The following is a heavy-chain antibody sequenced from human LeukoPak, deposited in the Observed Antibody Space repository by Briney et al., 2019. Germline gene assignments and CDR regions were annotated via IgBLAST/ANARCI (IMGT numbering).Heavy chain of an antibody. V-gene: IGHV1-69*05. J-gene: IGHJ4*02. CDR2: IIPIFGTA. D-gene: IGHD6-6*01. CDR3: ARGGSSSSDSDY. CDR1: GGTFSSYA. Sequence: SVKVSCKASGGTFSSYAISWVRQAPGQGLEWMGGIIPIFGTANYAQKFQGRVTITTDESTSTAYMELSSLRSEDTAVYYCARGGSSSSDSDYWGQGTLVTVSS.